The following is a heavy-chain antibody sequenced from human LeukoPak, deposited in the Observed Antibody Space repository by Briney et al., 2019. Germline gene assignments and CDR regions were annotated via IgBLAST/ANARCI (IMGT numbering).Heavy chain of an antibody. CDR2: IYYSGST. CDR1: GGSISSYY. V-gene: IGHV4-59*12. D-gene: IGHD5-18*01. Sequence: SETLSLTCTVSGGSISSYYWSWIRQPPGKGLEWIGYIYYSGSTNYNPSLKSRVTISVDRSKNQFSLKLSSVTAADTAVYYCARDEVSGTAMVGGWFDPWGQGTLVTVSS. J-gene: IGHJ5*02. CDR3: ARDEVSGTAMVGGWFDP.